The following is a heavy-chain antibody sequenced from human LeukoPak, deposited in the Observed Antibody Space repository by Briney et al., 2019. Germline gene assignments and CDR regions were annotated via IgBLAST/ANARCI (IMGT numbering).Heavy chain of an antibody. CDR2: IIPILGIA. J-gene: IGHJ4*02. D-gene: IGHD2-2*01. Sequence: ASVKVSCKASGGTFSSYTISGVRQAPGQGLEWMGRIIPILGIANYAQKIQGRVTITEEKSTRTAYMELSSLRFGDTAVYYCARAPLGYCSSTSCLDLDYWGQGTLVTVSS. CDR1: GGTFSSYT. CDR3: ARAPLGYCSSTSCLDLDY. V-gene: IGHV1-69*02.